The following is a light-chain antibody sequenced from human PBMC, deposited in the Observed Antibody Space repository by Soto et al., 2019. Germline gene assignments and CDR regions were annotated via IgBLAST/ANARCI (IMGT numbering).Light chain of an antibody. CDR2: KTS. CDR3: QQHTSFPLT. Sequence: DVQMTQSPATLSASVGDRVTITCRASQIISSCLACYQQKPAKDPQLLIYKTSNLESGVPSRFSGSGSVTEFSLTISSLQPDDFATYFCQQHTSFPLTFGGGTKVE. V-gene: IGKV1-5*03. CDR1: QIISSC. J-gene: IGKJ4*01.